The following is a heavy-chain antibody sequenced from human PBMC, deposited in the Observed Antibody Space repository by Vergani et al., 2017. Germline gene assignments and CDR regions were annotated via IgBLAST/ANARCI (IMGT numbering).Heavy chain of an antibody. CDR1: GYTFTSYY. D-gene: IGHD3-3*01. CDR2: INPSGGST. CDR3: ARQRWSGFAFDI. V-gene: IGHV1-46*01. Sequence: QVQLVQSGAEVKKPGASVKVSCKASGYTFTSYYMHWVRQAPGQGLEWMGIINPSGGSTSYAQKFQGRVTMTTDTSTSTAYMELRSLRSDDTAVYYCARQRWSGFAFDIWGQGTMVTVSS. J-gene: IGHJ3*02.